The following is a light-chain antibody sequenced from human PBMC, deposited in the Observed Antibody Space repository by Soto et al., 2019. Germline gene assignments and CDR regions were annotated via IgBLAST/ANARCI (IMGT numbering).Light chain of an antibody. V-gene: IGKV3D-20*01. J-gene: IGKJ2*01. CDR3: QQYGSSPYT. CDR1: QTVSSGY. Sequence: EIVLTQSPATLSLSPGERATLSCGASQTVSSGYLAWYQQKPGLAPRLVIYDASTSATGIPDRFSGSGSGRDFTLTMRRLDPEDGAVYYCQQYGSSPYTFGQGTKLDI. CDR2: DAS.